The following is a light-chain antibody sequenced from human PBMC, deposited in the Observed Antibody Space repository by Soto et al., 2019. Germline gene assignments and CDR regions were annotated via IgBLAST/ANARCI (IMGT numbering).Light chain of an antibody. CDR1: SSDVGSYNV. J-gene: IGLJ1*01. V-gene: IGLV2-23*02. CDR2: EVS. CDR3: CSYAGSSSAYV. Sequence: QSALTQPASVSGSPGQSITISCTGTSSDVGSYNVVSWYQQHPGKAPKLLMYEVSKRPSGVADRFSGSKSGNTASLTISGLQAEDEADYHCCSYAGSSSAYVFGTGTKVTVL.